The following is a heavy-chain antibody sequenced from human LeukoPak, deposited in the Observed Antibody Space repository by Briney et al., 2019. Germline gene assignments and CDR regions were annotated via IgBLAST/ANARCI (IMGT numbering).Heavy chain of an antibody. J-gene: IGHJ4*02. Sequence: SETLSLTCTVSGGSISSYYWSWIRQPPGKGLEWIRYIYTSGGTNYNPSLKSRVTISVDTSKNQFSLKLSSVTAADTAVYYCAREGSYFPQYYIDYWGQGTLVTVSS. V-gene: IGHV4-4*09. CDR3: AREGSYFPQYYIDY. CDR1: GGSISSYY. CDR2: IYTSGGT. D-gene: IGHD1-26*01.